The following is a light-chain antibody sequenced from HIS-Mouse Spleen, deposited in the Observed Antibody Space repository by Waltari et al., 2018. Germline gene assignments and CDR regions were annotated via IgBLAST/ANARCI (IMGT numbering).Light chain of an antibody. Sequence: SYELTQPPSVSVSPGQTARITCSGDALPKKYAYWYQQKSGQAPVLVINEDSKRPSGIPEGFSGSSSGTIATLTISGAQVEDEADYYCYSTDSSGNHRVFGGGTKLTVL. CDR2: EDS. V-gene: IGLV3-10*01. J-gene: IGLJ2*01. CDR3: YSTDSSGNHRV. CDR1: ALPKKY.